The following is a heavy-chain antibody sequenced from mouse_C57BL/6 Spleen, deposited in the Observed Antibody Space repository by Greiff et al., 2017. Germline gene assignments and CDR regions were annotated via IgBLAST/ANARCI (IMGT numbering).Heavy chain of an antibody. CDR2: IDPSDSET. J-gene: IGHJ1*03. V-gene: IGHV1-52*01. CDR1: GYTFTSYW. CDR3: ARSEDYYWYFDV. Sequence: QVHVKQPGAELVRPGSSVKLSCKASGYTFTSYWMHWVKQRPIQGLEWIGNIDPSDSETHYNQKFKDKATLTVDKSSSTAYMQLSSLTSEDSAVYYCARSEDYYWYFDVWGTGTTVTVSS. D-gene: IGHD2-4*01.